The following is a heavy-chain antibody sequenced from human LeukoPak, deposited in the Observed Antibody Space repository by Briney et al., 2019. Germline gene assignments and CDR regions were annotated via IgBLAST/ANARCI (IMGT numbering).Heavy chain of an antibody. J-gene: IGHJ4*02. Sequence: ASVKVSCKASGYTFTSYGISWVRQAPGQGLEWMGWISGYNGNTNYAQKLQGRVTMTTDTSTSTAYMELRSLRSDDTVIYYCARVVTQTPDYWGQGTLVTVSS. D-gene: IGHD2-15*01. CDR1: GYTFTSYG. CDR2: ISGYNGNT. V-gene: IGHV1-18*01. CDR3: ARVVTQTPDY.